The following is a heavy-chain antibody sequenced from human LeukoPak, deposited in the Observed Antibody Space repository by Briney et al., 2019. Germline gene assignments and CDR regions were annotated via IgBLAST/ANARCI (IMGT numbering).Heavy chain of an antibody. CDR2: INPNSGGT. J-gene: IGHJ4*02. D-gene: IGHD6-19*01. Sequence: GASVKVSCKASGYTVTDNYIYWVRQAPGQGLEWMGWINPNSGGTKYAQKFEGRVTVTRDTSISTAYMELSSLTSDDTAVYYCARRDASGWYYFDYWGQGTLVTVSS. V-gene: IGHV1-2*02. CDR1: GYTVTDNY. CDR3: ARRDASGWYYFDY.